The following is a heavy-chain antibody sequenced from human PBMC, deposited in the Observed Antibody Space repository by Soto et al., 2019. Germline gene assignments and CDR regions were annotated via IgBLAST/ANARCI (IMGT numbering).Heavy chain of an antibody. D-gene: IGHD3-16*01. CDR2: IIAANGNT. CDR3: ARDQVGALPSPHLRYPFGY. J-gene: IGHJ4*02. V-gene: IGHV1-3*01. Sequence: ASVKVSCKASGYTFTTYAMHWVRQAPGQRLEWMGWIIAANGNTRYSQKFQGRVTITRDTSASTAYMELSSLRSEDTAVYYCARDQVGALPSPHLRYPFGYWGQGLLVTVST. CDR1: GYTFTTYA.